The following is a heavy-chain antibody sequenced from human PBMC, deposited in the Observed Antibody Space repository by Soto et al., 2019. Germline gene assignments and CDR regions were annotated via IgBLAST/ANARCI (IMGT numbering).Heavy chain of an antibody. CDR1: GGTFRSYT. Sequence: VAXVKVSCKASGGTFRSYTISWVRQAPGQCLEWMGRIIPILGIANYAQKFQGRVTITADKSTSTAYMELSSVTAADTAVYYCARAFQGVAVAGIDYWGQGTLVTVSS. CDR2: IIPILGIA. D-gene: IGHD6-19*01. J-gene: IGHJ4*02. V-gene: IGHV1-69*02. CDR3: ARAFQGVAVAGIDY.